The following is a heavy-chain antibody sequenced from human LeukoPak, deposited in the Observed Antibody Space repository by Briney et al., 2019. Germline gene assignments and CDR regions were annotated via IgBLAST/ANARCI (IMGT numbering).Heavy chain of an antibody. CDR2: FYYSGST. D-gene: IGHD4-17*01. J-gene: IGHJ4*02. V-gene: IGHV4-59*01. CDR1: GGSISSYY. CDR3: ARDSRSLGVTTVTRGFDY. Sequence: ETLSLTCTVSGGSISSYYWSWIRQPPGKGLEWIGYFYYSGSTNYNPSLKSRVTISVDTSKNQFSLKLSSVTAADTAVYYCARDSRSLGVTTVTRGFDYWGQGTLVTVSS.